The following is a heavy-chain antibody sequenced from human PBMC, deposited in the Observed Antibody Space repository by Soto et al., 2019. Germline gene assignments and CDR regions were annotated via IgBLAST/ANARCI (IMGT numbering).Heavy chain of an antibody. V-gene: IGHV4-4*07. CDR1: GGSISSYY. D-gene: IGHD3-3*01. CDR3: ASSKPTYYDFWSGYQYYYYYYGMDV. CDR2: IYTSGST. Sequence: QVQLQESGPGLVKPSETLSLTCTVSGGSISSYYWSWIRQPAGKGLEWIGRIYTSGSTNYNPSLKSRVTMSVDTSKNQFSLKLSSVTAADTAVYYCASSKPTYYDFWSGYQYYYYYYGMDVWGQGTTVTVSS. J-gene: IGHJ6*02.